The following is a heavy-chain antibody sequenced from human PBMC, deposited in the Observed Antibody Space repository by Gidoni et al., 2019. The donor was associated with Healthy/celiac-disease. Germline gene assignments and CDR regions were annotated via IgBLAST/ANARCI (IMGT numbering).Heavy chain of an antibody. Sequence: EVQLVESGGGLIQPGGSLRVSCAASGFTVGSNYISWVRQAPGKGLEWVSVIYSGGSTYYADSVKGRFTISRDNSKNTLYLQMNSLRAGDTAVYYGARALGIAVAGDAFDIWGQGTMVTVSS. CDR1: GFTVGSNY. J-gene: IGHJ3*02. CDR3: ARALGIAVAGDAFDI. CDR2: IYSGGST. V-gene: IGHV3-53*01. D-gene: IGHD6-19*01.